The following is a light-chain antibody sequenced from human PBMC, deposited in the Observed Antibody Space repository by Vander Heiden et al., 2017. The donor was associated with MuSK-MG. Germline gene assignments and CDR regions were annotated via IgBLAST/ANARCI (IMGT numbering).Light chain of an antibody. CDR2: DAT. Sequence: ELVLQQSPATLSLSPGERATLSCRASQSVNIYLAWYQQKAGEAPRLLIYDATNRATGIPARFSGSGSGTDFSLTISSLEPEDFAVYYCQQCSIWPLTFGGGTKVEIK. CDR1: QSVNIY. J-gene: IGKJ4*01. V-gene: IGKV3-11*01. CDR3: QQCSIWPLT.